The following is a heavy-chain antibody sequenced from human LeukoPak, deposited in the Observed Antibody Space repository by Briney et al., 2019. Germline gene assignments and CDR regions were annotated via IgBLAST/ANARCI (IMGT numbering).Heavy chain of an antibody. D-gene: IGHD6-19*01. CDR1: GFTLSSYG. CDR2: ISYDGSNK. Sequence: GGSLRLSCAASGFTLSSYGMHWVRQAPGKGLEWVAVISYDGSNKYYADSVKGRFTISRDNSKNTLYLQMNSLRAEDTAVYYCAKDPNSSGWYYFDYWGQGTLVTVSS. CDR3: AKDPNSSGWYYFDY. J-gene: IGHJ4*02. V-gene: IGHV3-30*18.